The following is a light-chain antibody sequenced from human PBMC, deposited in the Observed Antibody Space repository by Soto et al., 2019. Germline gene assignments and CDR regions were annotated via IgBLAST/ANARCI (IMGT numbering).Light chain of an antibody. V-gene: IGLV1-44*01. CDR1: SSNIGSHV. CDR3: AVWDDSLDGWV. CDR2: NNN. Sequence: QSVLTQPPSASGTPGQRVTISCSGSSSNIGSHVVYWYQQLAGTAPKLLMYNNNQRPSGVPDQFSGSKSGTSASLAISGLQSDDEADYYCAVWDDSLDGWVFGGGTKVTVL. J-gene: IGLJ3*02.